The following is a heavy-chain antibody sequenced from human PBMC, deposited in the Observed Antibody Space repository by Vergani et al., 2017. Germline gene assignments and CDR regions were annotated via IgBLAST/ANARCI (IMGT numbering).Heavy chain of an antibody. D-gene: IGHD2-2*03. V-gene: IGHV1-69*01. CDR3: ARGLDIVVVPAAIPYYYMDV. CDR2: IIPIFGTA. J-gene: IGHJ6*03. CDR1: GGTFSSYA. Sequence: QVQLVQSGAEVKKPGSSVKVSCKASGGTFSSYAISWVRQAPGQGLEWMGGIIPIFGTANYAQKFQGRVTMTADESTSTAYMELSSLRSEDTAVYYCARGLDIVVVPAAIPYYYMDVWGKGTTVTVSS.